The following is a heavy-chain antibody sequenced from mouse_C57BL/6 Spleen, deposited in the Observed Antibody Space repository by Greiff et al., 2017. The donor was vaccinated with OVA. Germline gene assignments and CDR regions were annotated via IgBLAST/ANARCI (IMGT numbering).Heavy chain of an antibody. CDR3: ARDYYGSSALAY. Sequence: VQLQQPGAELVKPGASVKLSCKASGYTFTSYWMHWVKQRPGQGLEWIGMIHPNSGSTNYNEKFKSKATLTVDKSSSTAYMQLSSLTSEDSAVYYCARDYYGSSALAYWGQGTLVTVSA. D-gene: IGHD1-1*01. J-gene: IGHJ3*01. CDR1: GYTFTSYW. V-gene: IGHV1-64*01. CDR2: IHPNSGST.